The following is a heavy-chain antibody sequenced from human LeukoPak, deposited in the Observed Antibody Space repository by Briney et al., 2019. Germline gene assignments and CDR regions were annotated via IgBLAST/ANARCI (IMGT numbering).Heavy chain of an antibody. CDR3: ARPSGYSSSWYPY. CDR1: GGTFSSYA. Sequence: SVKVSCKASGGTFSSYAISWVRQAPGQGLEWMGRIIPILGIANYAQKFQGRVTITADKSTSTAYMELSRLRSDDTAVYYCARPSGYSSSWYPYWGQGTLVTVSS. V-gene: IGHV1-69*04. CDR2: IIPILGIA. J-gene: IGHJ4*02. D-gene: IGHD6-13*01.